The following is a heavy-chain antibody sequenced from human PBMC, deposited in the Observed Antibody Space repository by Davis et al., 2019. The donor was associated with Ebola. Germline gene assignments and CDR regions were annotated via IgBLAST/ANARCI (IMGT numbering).Heavy chain of an antibody. D-gene: IGHD1-26*01. J-gene: IGHJ4*02. Sequence: GGSLRLSCAASGFTFSSYAMSWVRQAPGKGLEWVSAISGSGGTTYYADSVKGRFTISRDNPKNTLYLQMNSLRAEDTAVYHCAKQERARVGGTGIDSWGQGTLVTVSS. V-gene: IGHV3-23*01. CDR2: ISGSGGTT. CDR1: GFTFSSYA. CDR3: AKQERARVGGTGIDS.